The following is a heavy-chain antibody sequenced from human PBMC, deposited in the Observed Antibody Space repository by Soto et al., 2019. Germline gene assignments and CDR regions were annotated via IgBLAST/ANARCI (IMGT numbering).Heavy chain of an antibody. V-gene: IGHV3-21*01. Sequence: EVQLVESGGGLVKPGGSLRLSCAASGFTFSSYRMNWFRQAPGKGLEWVSSISRSSIYIYYADSVKGRFTISRDNAKNSLYLQMNSLRAEDTAVYYCARDGSDFWSGYYNPDYGMDVWGQGTSVTVSS. CDR2: ISRSSIYI. CDR3: ARDGSDFWSGYYNPDYGMDV. D-gene: IGHD3-3*01. CDR1: GFTFSSYR. J-gene: IGHJ6*02.